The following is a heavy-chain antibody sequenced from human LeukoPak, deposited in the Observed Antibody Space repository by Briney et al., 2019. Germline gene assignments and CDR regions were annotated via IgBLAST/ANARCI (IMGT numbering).Heavy chain of an antibody. Sequence: PGGSLRLSCAASGFTFSSYAMSWVRQAPEKGLEWVSYISGSGGNTDYTDSVKGRFTISRDNSKNTLYLQMNSLIVEDTAIYYCATNPKWQQLVLGNYYYYYMDVWGKGTTVTVS. V-gene: IGHV3-23*01. CDR1: GFTFSSYA. CDR2: ISGSGGNT. J-gene: IGHJ6*03. D-gene: IGHD6-13*01. CDR3: ATNPKWQQLVLGNYYYYYMDV.